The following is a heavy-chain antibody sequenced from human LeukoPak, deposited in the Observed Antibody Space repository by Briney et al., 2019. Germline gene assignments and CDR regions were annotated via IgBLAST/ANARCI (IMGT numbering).Heavy chain of an antibody. D-gene: IGHD3-10*01. CDR1: GGSISSGSYS. V-gene: IGHV4-61*01. CDR3: ARHGSYGMGWFDP. CDR2: IYYSGST. J-gene: IGHJ5*02. Sequence: SQTLSLTCTVSGGSISSGSYSWSWIRQPPGKGLEWIGYIYYSGSTNYNPSLKSRVTISVDTSKNQFSLKLSSVTAADTAVYYCARHGSYGMGWFDPWGQGTLVTVSS.